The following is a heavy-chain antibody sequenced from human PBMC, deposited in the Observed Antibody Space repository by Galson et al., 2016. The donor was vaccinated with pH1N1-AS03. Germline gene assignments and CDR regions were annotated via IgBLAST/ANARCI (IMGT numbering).Heavy chain of an antibody. CDR2: IRGTSKIT. Sequence: SLRLSCAASGFTFSTFAMSLVRRAPGKGLEGDSLIRGTSKITYDAASVKGRFTISKDNSKSTLFLQMNSLRAEDTAIYYCARPSDMVPTEYYFASWGQGTLVAVSS. CDR3: ARPSDMVPTEYYFAS. D-gene: IGHD3-10*01. CDR1: GFTFSTFA. V-gene: IGHV3-23*01. J-gene: IGHJ4*02.